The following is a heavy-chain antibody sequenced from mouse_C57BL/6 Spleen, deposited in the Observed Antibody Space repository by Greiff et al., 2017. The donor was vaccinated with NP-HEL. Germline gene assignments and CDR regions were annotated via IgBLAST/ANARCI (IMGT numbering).Heavy chain of an antibody. D-gene: IGHD1-1*01. V-gene: IGHV1-72*01. CDR1: GYTFTSSW. Sequence: QVQLQQPGAELVKPGASVKRSCKASGYTFTSSWLHWVKQRPGRGLGWIGRIDPNSGGTKYNEKFKSKATLTVDKPSSTAYMQLSSLTSEDSAVYYCARSITTVVAHYAMDYWGQGTSVTVSS. J-gene: IGHJ4*01. CDR2: IDPNSGGT. CDR3: ARSITTVVAHYAMDY.